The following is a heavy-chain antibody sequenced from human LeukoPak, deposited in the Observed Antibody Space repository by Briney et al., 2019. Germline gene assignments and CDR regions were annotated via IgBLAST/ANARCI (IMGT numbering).Heavy chain of an antibody. D-gene: IGHD1-26*01. V-gene: IGHV1-18*01. CDR1: GYTFTSYG. CDR3: ARDARGNRAPHQFDY. Sequence: ASVKVSCKASGYTFTSYGISWVRQAPGQGLEWMGWISAYNGNTNYAQKLQGRVTMTTDTSTSTAYMELRSLRSEDTAVYYCARDARGNRAPHQFDYWGQGTLVTVSS. J-gene: IGHJ4*02. CDR2: ISAYNGNT.